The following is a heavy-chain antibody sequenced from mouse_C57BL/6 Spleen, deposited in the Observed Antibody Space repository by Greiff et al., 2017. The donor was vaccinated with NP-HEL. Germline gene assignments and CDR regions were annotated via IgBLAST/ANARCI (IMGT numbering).Heavy chain of an antibody. J-gene: IGHJ3*01. D-gene: IGHD1-1*01. Sequence: VQLQQSGAELVKPGASVKISCKVSGYTFTDHTIHWMKQRPEQGLEWIGYIYPRDGSTKYNEKFKGKATLTADKSSSTAYMQLNSLTSEDSAVYFCANYYGSRSWTFAYWGQGTLVTVSA. CDR3: ANYYGSRSWTFAY. CDR1: GYTFTDHT. CDR2: IYPRDGST. V-gene: IGHV1-78*01.